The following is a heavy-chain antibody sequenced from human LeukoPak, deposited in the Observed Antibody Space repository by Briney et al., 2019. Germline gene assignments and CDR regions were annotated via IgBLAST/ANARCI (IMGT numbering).Heavy chain of an antibody. V-gene: IGHV4-61*01. CDR2: NGNN. CDR1: GVSVSTTYN. J-gene: IGHJ4*02. D-gene: IGHD7-27*01. CDR3: VRDYWGSLDY. Sequence: SETLSLTCTVSGVSVSTTYNWGWVRRPPGKGLEWIGYNGNNNYNPSLKSRATISLDTSKNQFSLKLHSVTDADTAVYFCVRDYWGSLDYWGQGTLVTVSS.